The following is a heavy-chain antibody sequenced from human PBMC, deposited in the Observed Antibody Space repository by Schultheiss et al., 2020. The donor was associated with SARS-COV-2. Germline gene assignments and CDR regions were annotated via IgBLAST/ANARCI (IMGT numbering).Heavy chain of an antibody. CDR2: VNHSGST. CDR3: ARGGSHIDY. V-gene: IGHV4-34*01. D-gene: IGHD1-26*01. CDR1: GGSFSGYY. Sequence: SETLSLTCAVYGGSFSGYYWSWIRQPPGKGLEWIGEIEWIGEVNHSGSTNYNPSLKSRVTISVDTSKYQFSLKLNSVTAADTAVYYCARGGSHIDYWDQGTLVTVSS. J-gene: IGHJ4*02.